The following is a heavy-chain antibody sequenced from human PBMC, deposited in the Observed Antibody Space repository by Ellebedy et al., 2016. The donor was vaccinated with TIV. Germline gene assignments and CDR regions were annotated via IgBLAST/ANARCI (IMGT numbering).Heavy chain of an antibody. CDR2: ISGSGGST. D-gene: IGHD3-3*01. CDR3: AKRGRLGRITIFGVVINFRDY. V-gene: IGHV3-23*01. J-gene: IGHJ4*02. Sequence: GGSLRLXXAASGFTFSSYAMSWVRQAPGKGLEWVSAISGSGGSTYYADSVKGRFTISRDNSKNTLYLQMNSLRAEDTAVYYCAKRGRLGRITIFGVVINFRDYWGQGTLVTVSS. CDR1: GFTFSSYA.